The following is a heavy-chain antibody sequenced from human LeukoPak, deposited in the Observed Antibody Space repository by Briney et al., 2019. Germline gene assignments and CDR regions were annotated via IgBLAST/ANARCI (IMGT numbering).Heavy chain of an antibody. CDR3: AKAGNYGYFGMTKYLDY. J-gene: IGHJ4*02. CDR1: GFTFSSYA. V-gene: IGHV3-23*01. D-gene: IGHD5-18*01. Sequence: GGSLRLSCAASGFTFSSYAMSWVRQAPGKGLEWVSAISGSGGSTYYADSVKGRFTISRDNSKNTLYLQMNSLRAEDTAVYYCAKAGNYGYFGMTKYLDYWGQGTLVTVSS. CDR2: ISGSGGST.